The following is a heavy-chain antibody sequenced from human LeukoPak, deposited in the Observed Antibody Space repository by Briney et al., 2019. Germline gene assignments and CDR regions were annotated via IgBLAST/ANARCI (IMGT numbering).Heavy chain of an antibody. V-gene: IGHV4-34*01. D-gene: IGHD6-6*01. CDR3: ARAIAGSSSRYYYYYYMDV. Sequence: PSETLSLTCAVYGGSFSGYYWSWIRQPPGKGLEWIGEINHSGSTNYNPSLKSRVTISVDTSQNQFSLKLSSVTAADTTVYYCARAIAGSSSRYYYYYYMDVWGKGTTVTVSS. CDR2: INHSGST. CDR1: GGSFSGYY. J-gene: IGHJ6*03.